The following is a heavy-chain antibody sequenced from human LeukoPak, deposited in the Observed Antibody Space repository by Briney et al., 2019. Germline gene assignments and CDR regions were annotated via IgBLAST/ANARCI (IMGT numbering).Heavy chain of an antibody. V-gene: IGHV4-34*01. CDR2: INHSGST. CDR1: GFTFGDYA. J-gene: IGHJ4*02. CDR3: ARHGGLYQLLTRVFDY. D-gene: IGHD2-2*01. Sequence: GSLRLSCTASGFTFGDYAMSWFRQPPGKGLEWIGEINHSGSTNYNPSLKSRVTISVDTSKNQFSLKLSSVTAADTAVYYCARHGGLYQLLTRVFDYWGQGTLVTVSS.